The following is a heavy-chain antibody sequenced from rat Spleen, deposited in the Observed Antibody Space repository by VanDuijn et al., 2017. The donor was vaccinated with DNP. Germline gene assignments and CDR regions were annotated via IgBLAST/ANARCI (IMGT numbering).Heavy chain of an antibody. CDR3: ATVLLDY. Sequence: EVQLVESGGGPVQPGRSLKLSCVASGFIFSNYWMTWIRQAPGKGLEWVASISNTGDHTYYSDSVKGRFTISRDNAKSTLYLQMDSLRSEDTATYYCATVLLDYWGQGVMVTVSS. V-gene: IGHV5-31*01. CDR1: GFIFSNYW. CDR2: ISNTGDHT. J-gene: IGHJ2*01.